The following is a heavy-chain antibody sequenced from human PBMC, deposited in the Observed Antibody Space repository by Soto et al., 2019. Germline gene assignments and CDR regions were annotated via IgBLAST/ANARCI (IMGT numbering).Heavy chain of an antibody. D-gene: IGHD2-2*01. CDR3: ARELGYCSSTSCPTDAFDI. CDR1: GGTFSSYA. J-gene: IGHJ3*02. V-gene: IGHV1-69*13. Sequence: SVKVSFKASGGTFSSYAISWVRQAPGQGLEWMGGIIPIFGTANYAQKFQGRVTITADESTSTAYMELSSLRSEDTAVYYCARELGYCSSTSCPTDAFDIWGQGTMVTVSS. CDR2: IIPIFGTA.